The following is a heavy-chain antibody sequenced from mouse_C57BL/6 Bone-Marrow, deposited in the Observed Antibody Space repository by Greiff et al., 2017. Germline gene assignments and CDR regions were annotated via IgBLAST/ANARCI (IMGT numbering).Heavy chain of an antibody. V-gene: IGHV1-9*01. CDR3: ARADYYGSDAMDY. CDR2: ILPGSGST. J-gene: IGHJ4*01. CDR1: GYTFTGYW. D-gene: IGHD1-1*01. Sequence: VKLMESGAELMKPGASVKLSCKATGYTFTGYWIEWVKQRPGHGLVWIGEILPGSGSTNYNEKFKGKATFTADTSSIPAYMQLSSLTTEDSAIYYCARADYYGSDAMDYWGQGTSVTVSS.